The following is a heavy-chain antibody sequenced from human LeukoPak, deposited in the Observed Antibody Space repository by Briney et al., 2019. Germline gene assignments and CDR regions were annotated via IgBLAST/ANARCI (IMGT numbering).Heavy chain of an antibody. CDR2: ITSKPNSYAT. D-gene: IGHD6-19*01. CDR1: GFTVSSNY. J-gene: IGHJ4*02. V-gene: IGHV3-73*01. CDR3: TSGSGWYSPDY. Sequence: GGSLRLSCAASGFTVSSNYLSWVRQASGKGLEWVGRITSKPNSYATVYAASVKGRFTISSDESKNTAYLQMNSLKTEDTAVYYCTSGSGWYSPDYWGQGTLVTVSS.